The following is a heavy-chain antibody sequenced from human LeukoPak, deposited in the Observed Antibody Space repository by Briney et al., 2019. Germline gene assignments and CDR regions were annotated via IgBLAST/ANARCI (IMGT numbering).Heavy chain of an antibody. V-gene: IGHV3-20*04. Sequence: GGSLRLSCAASGFTFDDYGMSWVRHAPGKGLEWVSGINWNGGSTVYADSVKGRFTISRDNAKNSLYLQMNSLRAEDTASYYCARVRIAAAGTGAFDIWGQGTMVTVSS. CDR2: INWNGGST. CDR3: ARVRIAAAGTGAFDI. J-gene: IGHJ3*02. D-gene: IGHD6-13*01. CDR1: GFTFDDYG.